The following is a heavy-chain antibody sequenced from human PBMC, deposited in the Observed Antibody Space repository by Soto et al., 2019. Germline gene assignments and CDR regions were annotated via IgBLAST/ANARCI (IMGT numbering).Heavy chain of an antibody. J-gene: IGHJ2*01. CDR1: GYSFDTFG. D-gene: IGHD2-15*01. CDR2: ISIEKGDT. V-gene: IGHV1-18*01. CDR3: ASCYCIVGSCFTCWHFDL. Sequence: QVQVVQSGAEVKKPGASVKVACKASGYSFDTFGMSWVRQAPGQGLEWMGWISIEKGDTNSAQKFQVRVTMTTYTSTSTAYMELRSLTSDDTAVYYCASCYCIVGSCFTCWHFDLWGRGTLVTVSS.